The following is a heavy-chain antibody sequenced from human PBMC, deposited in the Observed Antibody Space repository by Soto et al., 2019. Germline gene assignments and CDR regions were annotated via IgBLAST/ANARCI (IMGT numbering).Heavy chain of an antibody. CDR3: ARTRLYDASGYYYYYYGMDV. D-gene: IGHD5-12*01. CDR1: ELTVTKNF. CDR2: IYDDGNT. V-gene: IGHV3-53*01. Sequence: GGSLRLSCAASELTVTKNFMSWVRQAPGKGLEWVSVIYDDGNTYYTDSVRGRFAISRDTSKNTLYLQMNSLRAEDTAVYYCARTRLYDASGYYYYYYGMDVWGQGTTVTVSS. J-gene: IGHJ6*02.